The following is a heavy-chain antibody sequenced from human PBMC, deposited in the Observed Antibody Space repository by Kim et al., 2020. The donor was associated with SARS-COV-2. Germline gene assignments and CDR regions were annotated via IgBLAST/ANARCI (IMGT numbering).Heavy chain of an antibody. CDR3: AKDVVRGVTSYYYGMYV. J-gene: IGHJ6*01. CDR1: GFTFSTYG. D-gene: IGHD3-10*01. Sequence: GGSLRLSCAASGFTFSTYGMHWVRQAPGKGLEWVAVISYDGSSKYYGESVKGRFTISRDNPKNTLYLQMNSLRPEDTAVYYCAKDVVRGVTSYYYGMYV. CDR2: ISYDGSSK. V-gene: IGHV3-30*18.